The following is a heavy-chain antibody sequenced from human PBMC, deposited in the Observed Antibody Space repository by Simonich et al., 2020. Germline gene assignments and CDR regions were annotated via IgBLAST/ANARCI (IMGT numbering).Heavy chain of an antibody. CDR1: CYSISSGYY. J-gene: IGHJ6*02. Sequence: QVQLQESGPGLVKPSETLSLTCAVSCYSISSGYYWGEIGQPPGKGLEWIGSIYHRGSTYYNPSLKSRVTISVDTSKNQFSLKLSAVTAADTAEYYCARVGYSNYYYYGMDVWGQGTTVTVSS. D-gene: IGHD6-13*01. V-gene: IGHV4-38-2*01. CDR2: IYHRGST. CDR3: ARVGYSNYYYYGMDV.